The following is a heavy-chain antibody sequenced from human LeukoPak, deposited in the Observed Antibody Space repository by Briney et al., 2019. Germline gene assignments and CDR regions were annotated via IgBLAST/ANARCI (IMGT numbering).Heavy chain of an antibody. CDR1: GYIFTGYY. V-gene: IGHV1-2*02. D-gene: IGHD1-26*01. J-gene: IGHJ4*02. CDR2: INPNDDT. CDR3: AQDLGTFTFDFDQ. Sequence: ASVKVSCKTSGYIFTGYYIHWVRQAPEQGLEWMGWINPNDDTNYALKFQDRITITRDTSISTAYMELRSLISDDTAFYYCAQDLGTFTFDFDQWGQGTLVTVSS.